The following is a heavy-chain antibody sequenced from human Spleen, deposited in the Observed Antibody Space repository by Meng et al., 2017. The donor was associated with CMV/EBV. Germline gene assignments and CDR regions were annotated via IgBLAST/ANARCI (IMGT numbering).Heavy chain of an antibody. CDR1: GFTFSDYY. V-gene: IGHV3-11*04. J-gene: IGHJ6*02. D-gene: IGHD2-2*01. CDR2: ISDSGTTA. Sequence: GESLKISCAAASGFTFSDYYMSWVRQAPGKGLEWISYISDSGTTAEYADSVKGRFTISRDNAKNTLYLQMNSLRAEDTAVYYCARDQNQLLFFYYYYGMDVWGQGTTVTVSS. CDR3: ARDQNQLLFFYYYYGMDV.